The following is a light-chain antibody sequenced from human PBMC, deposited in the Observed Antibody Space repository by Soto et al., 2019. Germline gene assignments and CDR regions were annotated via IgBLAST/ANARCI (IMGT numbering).Light chain of an antibody. Sequence: QSALTQPASVSGSPGQSITISCTGSSSDVGGHNHVSWYQQHPGKAPKLIIYEVGHRPSGVSNRFSASKSGNTASLTISGFQAEEDADYYCNSYTSTSPHVFGTGTKLTVL. V-gene: IGLV2-14*01. CDR2: EVG. J-gene: IGLJ1*01. CDR1: SSDVGGHNH. CDR3: NSYTSTSPHV.